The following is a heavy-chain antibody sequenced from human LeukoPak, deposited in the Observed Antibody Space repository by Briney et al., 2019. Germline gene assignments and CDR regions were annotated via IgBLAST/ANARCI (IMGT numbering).Heavy chain of an antibody. V-gene: IGHV5-51*01. CDR2: IYPGDSDT. J-gene: IGHJ3*02. CDR1: GYSFTSYL. CDR3: ARHARSTGPDAFDI. Sequence: GEPLKISCKGSGYSFTSYLIGWVRQTPGKGLEWMGIIYPGDSDTRYSPSFQGQVTISADKSISTAYLQWSSLKASDTAMYYCARHARSTGPDAFDIWGQGTMVTVSS. D-gene: IGHD1-1*01.